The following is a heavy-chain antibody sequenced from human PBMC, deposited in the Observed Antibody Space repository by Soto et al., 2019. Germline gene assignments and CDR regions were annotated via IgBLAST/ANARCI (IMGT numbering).Heavy chain of an antibody. Sequence: GGSLRLSCAASGFTFSAYNMHWVRQAPGKGLEWLAVISYDGTNKYYGDSVKGRFTISRDNSRNTLFLQMNSLQPEDTAVYYCAKREDTAFDYWGRGTLVTVSS. J-gene: IGHJ4*02. D-gene: IGHD5-18*01. V-gene: IGHV3-30*18. CDR1: GFTFSAYN. CDR2: ISYDGTNK. CDR3: AKREDTAFDY.